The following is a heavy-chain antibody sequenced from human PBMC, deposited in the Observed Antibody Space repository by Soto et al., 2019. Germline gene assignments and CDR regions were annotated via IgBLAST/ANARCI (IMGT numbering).Heavy chain of an antibody. J-gene: IGHJ5*01. CDR1: GYTFTSYP. D-gene: IGHD3-10*01. Sequence: GASVKVSCKSSGYTFTSYPLHWVRQAPGQMPEWMGWINVASGNTKYSQKFQGRVTITRDTSASTAYMDLTSLTSEDTAVYYCAGRAQSRGFDPWGQGTLVTVSS. V-gene: IGHV1-3*01. CDR2: INVASGNT. CDR3: AGRAQSRGFDP.